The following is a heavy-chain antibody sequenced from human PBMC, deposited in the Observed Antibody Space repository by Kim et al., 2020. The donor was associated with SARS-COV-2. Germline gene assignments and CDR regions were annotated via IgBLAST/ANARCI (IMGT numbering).Heavy chain of an antibody. V-gene: IGHV4-31*03. CDR1: GGSMRSGGNY. D-gene: IGHD2-21*01. J-gene: IGHJ5*02. Sequence: SETLSLTCTLSGGSMRSGGNYWTWIRQHPGKGLEWIGYLSNSGNINYNASLKSRVSISIDTSKNQLSLNLSSVTAADTAVYFCARSPAGAVSAMGPWGQG. CDR3: ARSPAGAVSAMGP. CDR2: LSNSGNI.